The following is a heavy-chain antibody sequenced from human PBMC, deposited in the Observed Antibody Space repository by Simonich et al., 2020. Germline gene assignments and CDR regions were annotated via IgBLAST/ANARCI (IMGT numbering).Heavy chain of an antibody. J-gene: IGHJ4*02. D-gene: IGHD3-10*01. Sequence: QVQLVQSGAEVKKPGSSVKVSCKASGGTFSSYAISWVRQAPGQGLEWSGGRRLILGIANYAQKFKGRVTITADNSTSTAYMELSSLRSEDTAVYYCARTNTMRELDTMVRGVDYFDYWGQGTLVTVSS. CDR3: ARTNTMRELDTMVRGVDYFDY. CDR2: RRLILGIA. CDR1: GGTFSSYA. V-gene: IGHV1-69*09.